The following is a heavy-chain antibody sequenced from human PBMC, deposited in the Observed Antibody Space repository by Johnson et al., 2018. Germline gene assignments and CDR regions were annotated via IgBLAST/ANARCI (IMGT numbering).Heavy chain of an antibody. CDR2: IWYDGSNK. CDR1: GFTFSSYG. CDR3: AREGILSGLQLWSPTHYYSGMDG. Sequence: QVQLVESGGGVVQPGRSLRLSCAASGFTFSSYGMHWVRQAPGKGLEWVAVIWYDGSNKYYADSVKGRFTISRDTSKNTLYLQRNSLRAEDTAVDYCAREGILSGLQLWSPTHYYSGMDGSGQGTAVTVSS. J-gene: IGHJ6*02. D-gene: IGHD5-18*01. V-gene: IGHV3-33*01.